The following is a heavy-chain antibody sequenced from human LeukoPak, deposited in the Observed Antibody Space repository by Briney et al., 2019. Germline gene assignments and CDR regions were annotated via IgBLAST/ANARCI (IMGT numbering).Heavy chain of an antibody. Sequence: GGSLRLSCAGSGFTLNDYYVNWLRQAPGKGLEWVSYISSSGSTIYYADSVKGRFTISRDNAKNSLYLQMNSLRAEDTAVYYCAREELMLYAIGGNWFDPWGQGTLVTVSS. D-gene: IGHD2-8*01. CDR1: GFTLNDYY. V-gene: IGHV3-11*04. CDR3: AREELMLYAIGGNWFDP. J-gene: IGHJ5*02. CDR2: ISSSGSTI.